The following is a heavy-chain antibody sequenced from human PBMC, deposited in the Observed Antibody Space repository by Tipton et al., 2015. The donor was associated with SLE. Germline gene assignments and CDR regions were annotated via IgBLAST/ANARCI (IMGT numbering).Heavy chain of an antibody. V-gene: IGHV4-30-2*01. D-gene: IGHD7-27*01. Sequence: TLSLTCAVSGGSISSGGYSWSWIRQPPGKGLEWIGYIYHSGSTYYNPSLKSRVTISVDTSKNQFSLKLSSVTAADTAVYYCARGGGNWGFAFDIWGQGTMVTVSS. CDR2: IYHSGST. CDR1: GGSISSGGYS. CDR3: ARGGGNWGFAFDI. J-gene: IGHJ3*02.